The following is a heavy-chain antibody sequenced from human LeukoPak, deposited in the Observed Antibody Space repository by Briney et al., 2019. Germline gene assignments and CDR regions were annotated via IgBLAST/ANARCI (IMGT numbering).Heavy chain of an antibody. CDR2: VRSKANSYAT. CDR3: TTVAMATTSGFDY. D-gene: IGHD5-24*01. Sequence: GGSLRLSCAASGFTFSDSGMHWVRQASGKGLEWVGHVRSKANSYATAYAASVRGRFTISRDDSKNTAFLHMKSLKTDDTAVYYCTTVAMATTSGFDYWGQGTQVTVSS. CDR1: GFTFSDSG. V-gene: IGHV3-73*01. J-gene: IGHJ4*02.